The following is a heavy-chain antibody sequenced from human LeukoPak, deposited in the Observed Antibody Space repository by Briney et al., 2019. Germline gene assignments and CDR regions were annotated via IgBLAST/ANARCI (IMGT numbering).Heavy chain of an antibody. V-gene: IGHV3-48*03. CDR2: ISSSGSTI. Sequence: GGSLRLSCAASGFTFSSYEMNWVRQAPGKGLEWVSYISSSGSTIYYADSVKGRFTISRDNAKNSLYLQLNSLRAGDTAVYDCARSLVVGATYPYHWGQGTLVTVSS. CDR3: ARSLVVGATYPYH. D-gene: IGHD1-26*01. CDR1: GFTFSSYE. J-gene: IGHJ5*02.